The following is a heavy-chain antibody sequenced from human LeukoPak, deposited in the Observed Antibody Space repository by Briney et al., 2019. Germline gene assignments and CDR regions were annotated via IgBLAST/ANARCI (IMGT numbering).Heavy chain of an antibody. CDR3: ARDRAGTVQH. Sequence: PSETLSLTCTVSGGSISSSSYYWGWIRQPPGKGLEWIGSIYYSGSTYYNPSLKSRVTISVDTSKNQFSLKLSSVTAADTAVYYCARDRAGTVQHWGQGTLVTVSS. CDR1: GGSISSSSYY. J-gene: IGHJ1*01. D-gene: IGHD6-19*01. CDR2: IYYSGST. V-gene: IGHV4-39*07.